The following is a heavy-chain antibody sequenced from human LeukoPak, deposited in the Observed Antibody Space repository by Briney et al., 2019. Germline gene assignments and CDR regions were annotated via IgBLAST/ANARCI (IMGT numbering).Heavy chain of an antibody. D-gene: IGHD3-22*01. Sequence: ASVKVSCXVSGYTLTELSMHWVRQAHGKGLEWMGGFDPEDGETIYAQKFQGRVTMTEDTSTDTAYMELSSLRSEDPAVYYCATGSTYYYDKGPWGQGTLVTVSS. V-gene: IGHV1-24*01. CDR3: ATGSTYYYDKGP. J-gene: IGHJ5*02. CDR1: GYTLTELS. CDR2: FDPEDGET.